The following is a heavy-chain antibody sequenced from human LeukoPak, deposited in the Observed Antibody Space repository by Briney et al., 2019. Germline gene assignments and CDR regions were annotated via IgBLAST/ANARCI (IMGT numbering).Heavy chain of an antibody. CDR1: VFTFSSYG. V-gene: IGHV3-30*18. Sequence: GGSLRLSCAASVFTFSSYGMHWVRQAPAKGLEWVAVISYDGSNKYYADSDKGRFTISRDNSQETLYLQMSSLRAEDTAVYYCAKDMGFWSGYFYYGMDVWGQGTTVTVSS. J-gene: IGHJ6*02. D-gene: IGHD3-3*01. CDR2: ISYDGSNK. CDR3: AKDMGFWSGYFYYGMDV.